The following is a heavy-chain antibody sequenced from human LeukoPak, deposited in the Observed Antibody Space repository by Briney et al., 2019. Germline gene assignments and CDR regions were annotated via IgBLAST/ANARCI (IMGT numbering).Heavy chain of an antibody. V-gene: IGHV3-74*01. CDR2: INSDGSST. CDR1: GFTFSSYW. D-gene: IGHD3-22*01. CDR3: AGYYYDSSGHPYYFDY. Sequence: GGSLRLSCAASGFTFSSYWMHWVRQAPGKGLVWVSRINSDGSSTSYADSVKGRFTISRDNAKNTLYLQMNSLRAEDTAVYYCAGYYYDSSGHPYYFDYWGQGTLVTVSS. J-gene: IGHJ4*02.